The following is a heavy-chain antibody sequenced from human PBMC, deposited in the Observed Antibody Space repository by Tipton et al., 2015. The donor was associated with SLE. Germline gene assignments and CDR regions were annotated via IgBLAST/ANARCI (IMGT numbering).Heavy chain of an antibody. J-gene: IGHJ2*01. V-gene: IGHV4-4*07. Sequence: TLSLTCTVSGGSISFGYWSWIRPAAGRGLEGIGRIYSSGDRDYNPPLRSRVTMSIDESQNRVSLRLRSVSAADTAVYYCARGSDGEYVRYFDVWGPGTLVTVSS. CDR1: GGSISFGY. CDR3: ARGSDGEYVRYFDV. D-gene: IGHD4-17*01. CDR2: IYSSGDR.